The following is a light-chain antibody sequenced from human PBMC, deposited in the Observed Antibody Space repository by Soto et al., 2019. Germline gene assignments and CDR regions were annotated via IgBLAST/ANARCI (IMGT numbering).Light chain of an antibody. V-gene: IGKV3-20*01. CDR3: QQYGSSPIT. CDR2: GAS. CDR1: QSLISF. J-gene: IGKJ5*01. Sequence: ILLTQSPATLSLSPGERATLSCRASQSLISFVVWYQHKPGQPPRLLIYGASSRPTGIPDRFSGSGSGTDFSLTISSLEAEDFAMYYCQQYGSSPITFGQGTRLDIK.